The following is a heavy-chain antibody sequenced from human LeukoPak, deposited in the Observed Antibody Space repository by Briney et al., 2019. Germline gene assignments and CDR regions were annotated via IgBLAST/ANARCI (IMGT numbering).Heavy chain of an antibody. CDR1: EYSFSSYW. V-gene: IGHV5-51*01. Sequence: GESLKISCKGSEYSFSSYWIGWVRQMPGKGLEWMGSIYPGDSDTRYSPSFKGQVTISADKSISTAYLQWSSLKASDTAMYYCARRDYGSGSYYNDGPVDYWGQGTLVTVSS. J-gene: IGHJ4*02. D-gene: IGHD3-10*01. CDR3: ARRDYGSGSYYNDGPVDY. CDR2: IYPGDSDT.